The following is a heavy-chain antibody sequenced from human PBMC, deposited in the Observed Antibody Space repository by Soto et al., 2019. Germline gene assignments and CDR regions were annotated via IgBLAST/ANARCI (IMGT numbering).Heavy chain of an antibody. CDR2: IYHSGGT. D-gene: IGHD3-10*01. CDR1: GGSISSSNW. J-gene: IGHJ5*02. V-gene: IGHV4-4*02. CDR3: ARGQGTRENWFDP. Sequence: SETLSLTCSVSGGSISSSNWWSWVRQPPGKGLEWIGEIYHSGGTNYNPSLKSRVTISVDKSKHQFSLKLSSVTAADTAVYYCARGQGTRENWFDPWGQGTLVTVSS.